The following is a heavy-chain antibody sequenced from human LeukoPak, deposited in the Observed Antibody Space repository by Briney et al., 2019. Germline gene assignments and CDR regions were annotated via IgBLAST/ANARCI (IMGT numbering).Heavy chain of an antibody. CDR2: IYYSGST. Sequence: SETLSLTCTVSGGSISSSPYYWGWLRQPPGTGLEWIGTIYYSGSTYYNPSLKSRVTMSVDTSKNQFSLRLSSVTAADTAVYYCASTWYSSGWADYWGQGTLVTVSS. CDR3: ASTWYSSGWADY. J-gene: IGHJ4*02. CDR1: GGSISSSPYY. D-gene: IGHD6-19*01. V-gene: IGHV4-39*07.